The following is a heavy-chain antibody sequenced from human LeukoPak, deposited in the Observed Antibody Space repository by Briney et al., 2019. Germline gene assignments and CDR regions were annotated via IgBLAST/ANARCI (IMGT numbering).Heavy chain of an antibody. J-gene: IGHJ4*02. CDR2: IYTSGST. V-gene: IGHV4-61*02. D-gene: IGHD3-3*01. CDR3: ARAGDFWSGYYLFDY. CDR1: GGSIGSGSYY. Sequence: SETLSLTCTVSGGSIGSGSYYWSWIRQPAGKGLEWIGRIYTSGSTNYNPSLKSRVTISVDTSKNQFSLKLSSVTAADTAVYYCARAGDFWSGYYLFDYWGQGTLVTVSS.